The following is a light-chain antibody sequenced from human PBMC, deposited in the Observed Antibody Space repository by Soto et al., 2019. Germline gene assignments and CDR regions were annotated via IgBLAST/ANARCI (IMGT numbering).Light chain of an antibody. CDR3: QSYESSLSALYV. J-gene: IGLJ1*01. CDR2: DVS. CDR1: SSDIGGYNY. Sequence: QSALTEPASVSGSPGQSITISCTGTSSDIGGYNYVSWFQQHPGKAPKLMISDVSNRPSGVSNRFSGSKSGNTASLTISGLQAEDEADYYCQSYESSLSALYVFGTGTNVTVL. V-gene: IGLV2-14*01.